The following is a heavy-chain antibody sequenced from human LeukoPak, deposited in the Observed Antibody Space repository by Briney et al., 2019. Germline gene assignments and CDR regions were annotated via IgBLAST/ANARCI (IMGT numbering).Heavy chain of an antibody. J-gene: IGHJ4*02. CDR3: ARDRRSWIQLWLYDY. CDR1: GFTFSSYW. D-gene: IGHD5-18*01. V-gene: IGHV3-74*01. Sequence: GGSLRLSCAASGFTFSSYWMHWVRQAPGKGLVWVSRINSDGSSTSYADSVKGRFTISRDNAKYTLYLQMNSLRAEDTAVYYCARDRRSWIQLWLYDYWGQGTLVTVSS. CDR2: INSDGSST.